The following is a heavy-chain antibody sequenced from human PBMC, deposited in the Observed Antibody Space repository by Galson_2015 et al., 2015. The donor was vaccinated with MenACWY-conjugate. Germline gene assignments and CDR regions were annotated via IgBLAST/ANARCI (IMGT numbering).Heavy chain of an antibody. CDR2: ISSSSSYI. V-gene: IGHV3-21*04. CDR3: ARGTTVTDDAFDI. D-gene: IGHD4-17*01. CDR1: GFTFSSYS. Sequence: SLRLSCAASGFTFSSYSMNWVRQAPGKGLEWVSSISSSSSYIYYADSVKGRFTISRDNAKNSLYLQMNSLRAEDTAVYYCARGTTVTDDAFDIWGQGTMVIVSS. J-gene: IGHJ3*02.